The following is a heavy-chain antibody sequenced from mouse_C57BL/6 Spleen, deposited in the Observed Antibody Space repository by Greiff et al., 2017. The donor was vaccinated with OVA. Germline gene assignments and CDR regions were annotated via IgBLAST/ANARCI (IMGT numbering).Heavy chain of an antibody. D-gene: IGHD1-3*01. CDR2: IYPGSGNT. CDR3: ARSGLNAMDY. CDR1: GYTFTDYY. J-gene: IGHJ4*01. Sequence: QVHVKQSGAELVRPGASVKLSCKASGYTFTDYYINWVKQRPGQGLEWIARIYPGSGNTYYNEKFKGKATLTAEKSSSTAYMQLSSLTSEDSAVYVCARSGLNAMDYWGQGTSVTVSS. V-gene: IGHV1-76*01.